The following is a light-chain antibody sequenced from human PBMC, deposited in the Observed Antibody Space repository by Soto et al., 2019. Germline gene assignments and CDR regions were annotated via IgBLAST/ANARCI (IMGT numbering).Light chain of an antibody. V-gene: IGLV2-14*01. CDR2: EVT. CDR1: SSDVGGYGY. J-gene: IGLJ1*01. CDR3: TSYTTSSTYV. Sequence: LTQPASVSGSPGQSITISCTGASSDVGGYGYVSWYQQHPGKAPKLMIYEVTNRPSGVSSRFSGSKSGNTASLTISGLQAEDEADYYCTSYTTSSTYVFXTGTKVTVL.